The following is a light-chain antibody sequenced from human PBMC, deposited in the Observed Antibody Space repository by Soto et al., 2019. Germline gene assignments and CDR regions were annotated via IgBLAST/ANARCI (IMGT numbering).Light chain of an antibody. CDR2: LGS. CDR1: QSLLNSNGISY. V-gene: IGKV2-28*01. CDR3: MQALRNPWT. Sequence: DIVMTQFPLSLPVTPGEPASISCTSSQSLLNSNGISYLDWYLQKPGQSPQLLIHLGSKRASGVPDMFSASGSGTSFTLKISRVEAEDVGVYYCMQALRNPWTFGQGTKVEIK. J-gene: IGKJ1*01.